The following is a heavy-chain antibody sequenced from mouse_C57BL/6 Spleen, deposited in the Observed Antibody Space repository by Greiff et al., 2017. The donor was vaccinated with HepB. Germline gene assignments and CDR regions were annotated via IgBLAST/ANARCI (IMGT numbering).Heavy chain of an antibody. J-gene: IGHJ2*01. CDR2: IYPGDGDT. CDR3: ARRGYSNLDY. CDR1: GNAFSSSW. D-gene: IGHD2-5*01. Sequence: QVQLQQSGPELGKPGASGKISCKASGNAFSSSWMNWVKPRPGKGLEGIGRIYPGDGDTNYNGKFKGKATLTADKSASTAYMQLSSLTSEDSAVYFCARRGYSNLDYWGQGTTLTVSS. V-gene: IGHV1-82*01.